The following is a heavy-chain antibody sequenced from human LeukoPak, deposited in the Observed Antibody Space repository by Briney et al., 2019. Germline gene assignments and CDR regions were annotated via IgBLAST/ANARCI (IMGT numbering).Heavy chain of an antibody. J-gene: IGHJ4*02. CDR1: GYSISSGYY. CDR2: IYHSGTT. D-gene: IGHD2-2*01. CDR3: ARVRDIVVVPADRSSFDY. V-gene: IGHV4-38-2*02. Sequence: PSETLSLTCTVAGYSISSGYYWGWIRQPPGKRLEWIGSIYHSGTTYYNPSLKSRVTISIDTSKNQFSLKLRSVTAADTAVYYCARVRDIVVVPADRSSFDYWGQGTLVTVSS.